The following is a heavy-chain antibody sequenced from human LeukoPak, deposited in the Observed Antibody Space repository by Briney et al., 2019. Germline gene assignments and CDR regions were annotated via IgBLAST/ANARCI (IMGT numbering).Heavy chain of an antibody. Sequence: GGSLRLSCAASGFTFSSYAMFWVRQAPGKGLEWVSGMSGGGDITYYADSVEGRFTISRDNSKNTLYLQMSSLRGEDTAVYYCAKEDFGGGAFDTWGQGTMVTVSS. CDR2: MSGGGDIT. D-gene: IGHD3-3*01. CDR1: GFTFSSYA. V-gene: IGHV3-23*01. CDR3: AKEDFGGGAFDT. J-gene: IGHJ3*02.